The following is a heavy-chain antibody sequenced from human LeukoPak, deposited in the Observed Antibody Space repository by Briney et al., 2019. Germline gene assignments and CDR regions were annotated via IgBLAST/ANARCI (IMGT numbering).Heavy chain of an antibody. CDR1: GFTFSDYY. D-gene: IGHD3-3*01. J-gene: IGHJ4*02. CDR2: IKQDGSEK. V-gene: IGHV3-7*01. Sequence: GGSLRLSCAASGFTFSDYYMSWIRQAPGKGLEWVANIKQDGSEKYYVDSVKGRFTISRDNAKNSLYLQMNSLRAEDTAVYYCARDSAYYDFWSGYYSHFDYWGQGTLVTVSS. CDR3: ARDSAYYDFWSGYYSHFDY.